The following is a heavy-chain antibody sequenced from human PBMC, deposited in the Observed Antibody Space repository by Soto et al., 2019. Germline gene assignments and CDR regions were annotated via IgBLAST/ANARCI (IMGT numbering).Heavy chain of an antibody. CDR3: ASVSHIAARPVYYFDY. D-gene: IGHD6-13*01. V-gene: IGHV1-69*13. J-gene: IGHJ4*02. Sequence: ASVKVSCKASGGTFSSYAISWVRQAPGQGLEWMGGIIPIFGTANYAQKFQGRVTITADESTSTAYMELSSLRSEDTAVYYCASVSHIAARPVYYFDYWGQGTLVTVAS. CDR2: IIPIFGTA. CDR1: GGTFSSYA.